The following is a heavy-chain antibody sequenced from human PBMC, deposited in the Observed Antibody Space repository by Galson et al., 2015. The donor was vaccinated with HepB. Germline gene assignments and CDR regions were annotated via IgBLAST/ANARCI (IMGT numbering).Heavy chain of an antibody. CDR2: IWYDGSNK. Sequence: SLRLSCAASGFTFSSYGMHWVRQAPGKGLEWVAVIWYDGSNKYYADSVKGRFTISRDNSKNTLYLQMNSLRAEDTAVYYCARDTGDYGGNGGPGAFDIWGQGTMVTVSS. CDR1: GFTFSSYG. J-gene: IGHJ3*02. V-gene: IGHV3-33*08. CDR3: ARDTGDYGGNGGPGAFDI. D-gene: IGHD4-23*01.